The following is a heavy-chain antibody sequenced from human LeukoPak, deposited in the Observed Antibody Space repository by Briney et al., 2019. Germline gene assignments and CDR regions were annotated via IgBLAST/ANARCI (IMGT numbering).Heavy chain of an antibody. D-gene: IGHD3-16*02. Sequence: GGSLRLSCAASGFTFSLYNMNWVRQAPGKGLEWVSYISSGSSTIYYADSVKGRFTISRDNARSSLYLQMNSLRAEDTAVYYCAREPLDYWGQGTLVTVSS. CDR1: GFTFSLYN. V-gene: IGHV3-48*04. J-gene: IGHJ4*02. CDR2: ISSGSSTI. CDR3: AREPLDY.